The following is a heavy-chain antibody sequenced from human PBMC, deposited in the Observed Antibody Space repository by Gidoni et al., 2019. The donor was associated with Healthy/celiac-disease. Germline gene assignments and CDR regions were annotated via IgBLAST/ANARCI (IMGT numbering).Heavy chain of an antibody. CDR1: GGSISSGSYY. CDR2: IYTSGST. Sequence: QVQLQESGPGLVKPSQTLSLTCTVSGGSISSGSYYWSWIRPPAGKGLEWIGRIYTSGSTNYNPSLKSRVTISVDTSKNQCSLKLSSVTAADTAVYYCARDSYYGNWCDPWGQGTLVTVSS. CDR3: ARDSYYGNWCDP. D-gene: IGHD1-26*01. V-gene: IGHV4-61*02. J-gene: IGHJ5*02.